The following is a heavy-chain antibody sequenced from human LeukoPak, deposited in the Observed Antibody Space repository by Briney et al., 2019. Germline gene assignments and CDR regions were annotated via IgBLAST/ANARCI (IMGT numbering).Heavy chain of an antibody. CDR1: GYTFTSYY. D-gene: IGHD7-27*01. J-gene: IGHJ3*02. Sequence: ASVKVSCKASGYTFTSYYMHWVRQAPGQGLEWMGWINPKSGGTNYAQKFQGRVTMTRNTSISTAYMELSSLRSEDTAVYYCARTNWGFDAFDIWGQGTMVTVSS. V-gene: IGHV1-2*02. CDR2: INPKSGGT. CDR3: ARTNWGFDAFDI.